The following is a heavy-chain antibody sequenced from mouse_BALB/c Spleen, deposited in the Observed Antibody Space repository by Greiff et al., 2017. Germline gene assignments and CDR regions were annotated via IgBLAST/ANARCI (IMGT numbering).Heavy chain of an antibody. D-gene: IGHD1-2*01. J-gene: IGHJ4*01. Sequence: EVQLVESGGGLVKPGGSLKLSCAASGFTFSSYAMSWVRQTPEKRLEWVASISSGGSTYYPDSVKGRFTISRDNARNILYLQMSSLRSEDTAMYYCARGGSLLRLTYAMDYWGQGTSVTVSS. CDR1: GFTFSSYA. V-gene: IGHV5-6-5*01. CDR2: ISSGGST. CDR3: ARGGSLLRLTYAMDY.